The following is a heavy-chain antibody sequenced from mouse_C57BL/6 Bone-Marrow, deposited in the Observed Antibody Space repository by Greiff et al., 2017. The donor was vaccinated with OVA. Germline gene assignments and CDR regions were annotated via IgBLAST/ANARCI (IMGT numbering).Heavy chain of an antibody. CDR3: ARDKRITTFAY. Sequence: EVQVVESGGGLVKPGGSLKLSCAASGFTFSSYAMSWVRQTPEKRLEWVATISDGGSYTYYPDNVKGRFTISRDNAKNNLYLQMSHLKSEDTAMYYCARDKRITTFAYWGQGTLVTVSA. J-gene: IGHJ3*01. CDR1: GFTFSSYA. D-gene: IGHD1-1*01. V-gene: IGHV5-4*01. CDR2: ISDGGSYT.